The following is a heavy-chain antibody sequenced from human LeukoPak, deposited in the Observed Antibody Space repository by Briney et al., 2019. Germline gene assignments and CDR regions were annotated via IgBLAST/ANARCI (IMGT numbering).Heavy chain of an antibody. V-gene: IGHV3-30-3*01. CDR1: GFTFSSYA. CDR3: AREDSSSFDY. Sequence: RSGRSLSLSCAASGFTFSSYAMHWVRQAPGKGLEWVAVISYDGSNKCYADSVKGRFTISRDNSKNTLYLQMNSLRAEDTAVYYCAREDSSSFDYWGQGTLVTVSS. D-gene: IGHD6-6*01. CDR2: ISYDGSNK. J-gene: IGHJ4*02.